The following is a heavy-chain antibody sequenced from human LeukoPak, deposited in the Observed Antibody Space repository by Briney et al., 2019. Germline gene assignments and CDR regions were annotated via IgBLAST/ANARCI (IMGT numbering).Heavy chain of an antibody. CDR1: GFTVSSKY. D-gene: IGHD3-16*01. Sequence: GGSLRLSCAASGFTVSSKYMSWVRQAPGKGLEWVPILYSGGTTSYADSVKGRFTISRDNSKNTLYLHMHSLRAEDTAVYYCARVGVGDWGSVWDHWGQGVRVTVSS. J-gene: IGHJ4*02. CDR2: LYSGGTT. CDR3: ARVGVGDWGSVWDH. V-gene: IGHV3-66*01.